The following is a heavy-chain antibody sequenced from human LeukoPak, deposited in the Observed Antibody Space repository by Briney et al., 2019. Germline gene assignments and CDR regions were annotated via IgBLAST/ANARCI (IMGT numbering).Heavy chain of an antibody. J-gene: IGHJ1*01. CDR3: ARVDCRSTSCRPFQH. Sequence: ARGGLRLSCAASGVTFSTYSMHWVRQAPGKGLWWVSGILDYGSNKYYADSLKGRFTASRNNSRDTLYLQMKSRRAEDTAVYYVARVDCRSTSCRPFQHWGQGPLVSVS. D-gene: IGHD2-2*01. CDR1: GVTFSTYS. V-gene: IGHV3-30*01. CDR2: ILDYGSNK.